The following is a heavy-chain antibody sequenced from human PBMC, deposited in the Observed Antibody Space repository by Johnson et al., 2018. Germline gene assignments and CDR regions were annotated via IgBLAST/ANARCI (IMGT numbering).Heavy chain of an antibody. CDR2: IYPGDSDT. CDR3: ARQTTAIDAFDI. Sequence: VELVQSGAEVKEPGESLKISCKGSGYSFTSYWIGWVRQMPGKGLEWMGIIYPGDSDTRYSPSFHAQVTISADKSISTAYLQWRSLKASDTAMYYCARQTTAIDAFDIWGQGTMGTVSS. D-gene: IGHD4-17*01. J-gene: IGHJ3*02. CDR1: GYSFTSYW. V-gene: IGHV5-51*01.